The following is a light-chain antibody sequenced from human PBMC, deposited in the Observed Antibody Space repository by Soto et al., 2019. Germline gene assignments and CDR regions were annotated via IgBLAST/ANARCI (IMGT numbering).Light chain of an antibody. CDR1: SSGVGGYNY. CDR3: SSYTSSSTYV. V-gene: IGLV2-14*01. Sequence: QSVLTQPASVSRSPGQSITISCTGTSSGVGGYNYVSWYQQHPGKAPKLMIYDVSNRPSGVSNRFSGSKSGNTASLTISGLQADDEADYYCSSYTSSSTYVFGTGSKVTGL. J-gene: IGLJ1*01. CDR2: DVS.